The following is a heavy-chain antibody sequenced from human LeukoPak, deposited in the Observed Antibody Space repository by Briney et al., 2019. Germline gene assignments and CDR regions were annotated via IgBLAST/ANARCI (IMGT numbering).Heavy chain of an antibody. V-gene: IGHV3-64*01. Sequence: PGGSLRLSCAASGFTFSSYAMHWVRQAPGKGLEYVSAISSNGGSTYYANSVKGRFTISRDNSKNTLYLQMGSLRAEDMAVYYCARRPSHAWLGFDYWGQGTLATVSS. J-gene: IGHJ4*02. CDR3: ARRPSHAWLGFDY. CDR2: ISSNGGST. CDR1: GFTFSSYA. D-gene: IGHD6-19*01.